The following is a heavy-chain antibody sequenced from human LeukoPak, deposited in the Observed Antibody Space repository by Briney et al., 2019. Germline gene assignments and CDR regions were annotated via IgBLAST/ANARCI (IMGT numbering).Heavy chain of an antibody. J-gene: IGHJ4*02. CDR1: GGSISSYY. CDR3: AGGGDSGGYYYPMFDY. V-gene: IGHV4-59*01. Sequence: SETLSLTCTVSGGSISSYYWSWIRQPPGKGLEWIGYIYCSGSTNYNPSLKSRVTISVDTSKNQFSLKLNSVTAADTAVYYCAGGGDSGGYYYPMFDYWGQGTLVTVSS. D-gene: IGHD3-22*01. CDR2: IYCSGST.